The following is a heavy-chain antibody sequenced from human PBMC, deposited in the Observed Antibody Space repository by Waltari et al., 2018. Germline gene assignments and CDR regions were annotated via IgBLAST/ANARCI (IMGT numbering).Heavy chain of an antibody. V-gene: IGHV3-15*01. D-gene: IGHD3-10*01. CDR1: GHTFHTAW. Sequence: EVQLVESGGGLVQPGESLRLSFVGPGHTFHTAWMSWVRQAPGKGLEWVGRIKREIDGGTAEYVESVKDRFTISRDDSKNTLYLQMNSLKSEDSAVYFCVRESFGNDIWGQGTLVTVSS. J-gene: IGHJ4*02. CDR2: IKREIDGGTA. CDR3: VRESFGNDI.